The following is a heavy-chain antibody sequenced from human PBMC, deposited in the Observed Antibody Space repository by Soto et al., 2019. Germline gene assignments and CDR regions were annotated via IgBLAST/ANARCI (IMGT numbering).Heavy chain of an antibody. Sequence: ASVKVSCKASGYTFTSYYMHWVRQAPGQGLEWMGIINPSGGSTSYAQKFQGRVTMTRDASTSTVYMELSSLRSEDTAVYYCARDGEYSSSSCSGCEGSYYYGMDVWGQGTTVTVSS. D-gene: IGHD6-6*01. V-gene: IGHV1-46*01. J-gene: IGHJ6*02. CDR3: ARDGEYSSSSCSGCEGSYYYGMDV. CDR2: INPSGGST. CDR1: GYTFTSYY.